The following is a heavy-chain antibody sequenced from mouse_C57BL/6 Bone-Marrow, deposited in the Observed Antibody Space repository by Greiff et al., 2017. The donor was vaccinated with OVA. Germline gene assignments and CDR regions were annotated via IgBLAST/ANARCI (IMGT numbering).Heavy chain of an antibody. Sequence: VHVKQSGAELVRPGASVKLSCTASGFNIKDDYMHWVKQRPEQGLEWIGWIDPENGDTEYASKFQGKATITADTSSNTAYLQLSSLTSEDTAVYYGTTRRYYDYPWFAYWGQGTLVTVSA. D-gene: IGHD2-4*01. J-gene: IGHJ3*01. CDR3: TTRRYYDYPWFAY. CDR1: GFNIKDDY. V-gene: IGHV14-4*01. CDR2: IDPENGDT.